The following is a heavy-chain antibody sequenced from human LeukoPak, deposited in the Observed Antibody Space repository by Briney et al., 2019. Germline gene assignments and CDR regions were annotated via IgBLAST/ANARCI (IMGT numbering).Heavy chain of an antibody. CDR3: ARLVAYCSSTSCSFDY. J-gene: IGHJ4*02. CDR1: GGSMSSSSYY. CDR2: IYYSGST. Sequence: PSETLSLTCTVSGGSMSSSSYYWGWIRQPPGKGLEWIGRIYYSGSTYYNPSLKSRVTISVDTSKNQFSLKLSSVTAADTAVYYCARLVAYCSSTSCSFDYWGQGTLVTVSS. V-gene: IGHV4-39*01. D-gene: IGHD2-2*01.